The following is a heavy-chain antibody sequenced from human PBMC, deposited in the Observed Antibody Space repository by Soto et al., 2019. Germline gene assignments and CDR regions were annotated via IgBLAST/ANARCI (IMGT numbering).Heavy chain of an antibody. CDR3: ARVESSGWWWYFDY. D-gene: IGHD6-19*01. CDR2: ISAYNGNT. CDR1: GYTFTSSG. J-gene: IGHJ4*02. V-gene: IGHV1-18*01. Sequence: QVQLVQSGAEVKKPGASVKVSCKASGYTFTSSGIRWVRQAPGQGLEWMGWISAYNGNTNYAQKLQGRVTMTTDTSTSTVYMELRSRRADDTVVDYCARVESSGWWWYFDYWGQGTLVTVSS.